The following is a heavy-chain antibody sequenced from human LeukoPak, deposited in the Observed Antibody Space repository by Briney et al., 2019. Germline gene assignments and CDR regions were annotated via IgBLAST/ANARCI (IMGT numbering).Heavy chain of an antibody. V-gene: IGHV4-59*01. J-gene: IGHJ4*02. D-gene: IGHD2-8*02. CDR3: TTSYSTGWIGVGRFDY. CDR2: ISYYYENTYGVET. Sequence: SQTLSLTCAVSGGSISGYFWSWIRQPQAKGLEWVGYISYYYENTYGVETKYNPSLRSRLTISGDTSRNYVSLTLTSVTAADTAVYRCTTSYSTGWIGVGRFDYWGQGILVSVSS. CDR1: GGSISGYF.